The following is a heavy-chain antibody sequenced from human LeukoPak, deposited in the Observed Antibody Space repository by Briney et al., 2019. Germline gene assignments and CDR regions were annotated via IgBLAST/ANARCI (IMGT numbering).Heavy chain of an antibody. CDR2: IKQDGSEK. J-gene: IGHJ6*02. V-gene: IGHV3-7*03. CDR3: ARDARIVVVPAAMGIGGYYYYYGMDV. Sequence: ETLSLTCTVSGGSISSGGYYWSWVRQAPGKGLEWVANIKQDGSEKYYVDSVKGRFTISRDNAKNSLYLQMNSLRAEDTAVYYCARDARIVVVPAAMGIGGYYYYYGMDVWGQGTTVTVSS. D-gene: IGHD2-2*01. CDR1: GGSISSGGYY.